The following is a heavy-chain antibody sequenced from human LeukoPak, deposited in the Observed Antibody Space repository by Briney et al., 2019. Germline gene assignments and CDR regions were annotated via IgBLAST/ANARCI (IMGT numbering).Heavy chain of an antibody. V-gene: IGHV4-34*01. CDR1: GGSFSGHY. CDR2: INHSGST. D-gene: IGHD5-12*01. J-gene: IGHJ6*02. Sequence: PSETLSLTCAVYGGSFSGHYWSWIRQPPGKGLEWIGEINHSGSTNYNPSLKSRVTISVDTSKNQFSLKLSSVTAADTAVYYCARVRIVATIGYYYYGMDVWGQGTTVTVSS. CDR3: ARVRIVATIGYYYYGMDV.